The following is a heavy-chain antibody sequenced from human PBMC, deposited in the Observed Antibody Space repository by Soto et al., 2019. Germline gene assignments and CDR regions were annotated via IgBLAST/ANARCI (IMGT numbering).Heavy chain of an antibody. J-gene: IGHJ4*02. CDR3: AKGGPWLVLAASPADY. CDR2: ISYDGSNK. V-gene: IGHV3-30*18. Sequence: EGSLRLSCAASGFTFSSYGMHWVRQAPGKGLEWVAVISYDGSNKYYADSVKGRFTISRDNSKNTLYLQMNSLRAEDTAVYYCAKGGPWLVLAASPADYWGQGTLVTVSS. CDR1: GFTFSSYG. D-gene: IGHD6-19*01.